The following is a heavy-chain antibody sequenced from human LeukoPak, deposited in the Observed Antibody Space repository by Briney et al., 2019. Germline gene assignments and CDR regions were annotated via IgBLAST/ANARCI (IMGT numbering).Heavy chain of an antibody. CDR3: ARVTAGWFDP. D-gene: IGHD6-13*01. CDR1: GGSFSDYY. V-gene: IGHV4-59*01. Sequence: SETLSLTCAVYGGSFSDYYWTWIRQPPGKGLEWIGYIYYSGSTNYNPSLKSRVTISVDTSKNQFSLKLSSVTAADTAVYYCARVTAGWFDPWGQGTLVTVSS. CDR2: IYYSGST. J-gene: IGHJ5*02.